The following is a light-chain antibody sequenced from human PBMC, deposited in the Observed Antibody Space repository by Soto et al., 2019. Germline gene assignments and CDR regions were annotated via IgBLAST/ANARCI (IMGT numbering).Light chain of an antibody. J-gene: IGKJ5*01. CDR2: STS. CDR1: QNIRNS. Sequence: DIQMTQAPASLSASAGDRVNITCRASQNIRNSLNWYQQKPGKAPKLLISSTSSLQSGVPSRFSGSGSGTDFTLTISSLHPEDFASYYCQQRNSTPPITFGQGTKLEIK. CDR3: QQRNSTPPIT. V-gene: IGKV1-39*01.